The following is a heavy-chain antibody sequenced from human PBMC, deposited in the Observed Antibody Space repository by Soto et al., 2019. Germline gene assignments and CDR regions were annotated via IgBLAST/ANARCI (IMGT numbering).Heavy chain of an antibody. CDR2: IYYSGST. D-gene: IGHD3-10*01. Sequence: KSSETLSLTCTVSGGSINSYFWSWIRQSPGKGLEWIGHIYYSGSTSYSPSLKSRVSISVDTSKNQFSLEVHSVTAADTAVYYCARAGTNMVQFDYWXQGTLLTVSS. CDR1: GGSINSYF. J-gene: IGHJ4*02. V-gene: IGHV4-59*01. CDR3: ARAGTNMVQFDY.